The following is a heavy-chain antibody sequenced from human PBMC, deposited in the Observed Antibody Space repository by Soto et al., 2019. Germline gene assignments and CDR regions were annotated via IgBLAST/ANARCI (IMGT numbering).Heavy chain of an antibody. CDR1: GYIFINYA. CDR3: ARGTVTTGALFDY. D-gene: IGHD4-17*01. J-gene: IGHJ4*02. CDR2: INVGDGNT. Sequence: QVQLVQSGAEVKKPGASVKVSCKASGYIFINYAIHWVRQAPGQRLEWMGWINVGDGNTRYSQNFQGRVTITRDTSANTAHMELSSLRSEDTAVYYCARGTVTTGALFDYWGQGTLVTVSS. V-gene: IGHV1-3*01.